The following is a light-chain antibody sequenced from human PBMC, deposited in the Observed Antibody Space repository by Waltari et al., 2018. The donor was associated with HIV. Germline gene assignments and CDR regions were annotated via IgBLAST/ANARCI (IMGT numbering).Light chain of an antibody. J-gene: IGLJ2*01. CDR2: DVS. V-gene: IGLV2-14*03. CDR1: SSDVGAYNF. Sequence: QSALTQPASVSGSPGQSITISCTGTSSDVGAYNFVSWYQQHPGKAPKLMIYDVSNPPSGISNRFSGSTSRNTSSLTISGLQAEDEADYYCCSYTRSTSRVFGGGTKLTVL. CDR3: CSYTRSTSRV.